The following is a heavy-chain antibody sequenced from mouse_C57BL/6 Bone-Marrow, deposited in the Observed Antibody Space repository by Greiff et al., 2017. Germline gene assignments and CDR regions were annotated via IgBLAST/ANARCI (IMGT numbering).Heavy chain of an antibody. Sequence: VQLQQPGAELVMPGASVKLSCKASGYTFTSYWMHWVKQRPGQGLEWIGEIDPSDSYTNYNQKFKGKSTLTVDKSSSTAYMQLSSLTSGDSAVYYCARSVYSYAYWGQGTLVTVSA. CDR3: ARSVYSYAY. V-gene: IGHV1-69*01. J-gene: IGHJ3*01. D-gene: IGHD2-12*01. CDR2: IDPSDSYT. CDR1: GYTFTSYW.